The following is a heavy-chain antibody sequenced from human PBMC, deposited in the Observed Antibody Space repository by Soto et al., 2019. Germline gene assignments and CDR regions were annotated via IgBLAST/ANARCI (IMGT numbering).Heavy chain of an antibody. J-gene: IGHJ4*02. Sequence: EVQLVESGGGLVQPGGSLRLSCAASGFTFSSYWMHWVRQAPGKGLVWVSRINSDGSSTSYADSVKGRFNISRDNAKNTLYLQMNSLRAEDTAVYYCASLVNDDFWSGSNYWGQGTLVTVSS. D-gene: IGHD3-3*01. CDR1: GFTFSSYW. CDR3: ASLVNDDFWSGSNY. V-gene: IGHV3-74*01. CDR2: INSDGSST.